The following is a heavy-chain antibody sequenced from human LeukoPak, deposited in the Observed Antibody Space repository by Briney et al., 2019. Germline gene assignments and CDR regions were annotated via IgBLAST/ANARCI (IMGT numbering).Heavy chain of an antibody. CDR1: GGSISSGSYY. J-gene: IGHJ5*02. D-gene: IGHD6-13*01. V-gene: IGHV4-61*10. CDR2: IYYSGST. CDR3: ARVYSSWYLNNWFDP. Sequence: SETLSLTCTVSGGSISSGSYYWSWIRQPAGKGLEWIGYIYYSGSTNYNPSLKSRVTISVDTSKNQFSLKLSSVTAADTAVYYCARVYSSWYLNNWFDPWGQGTLVTVSS.